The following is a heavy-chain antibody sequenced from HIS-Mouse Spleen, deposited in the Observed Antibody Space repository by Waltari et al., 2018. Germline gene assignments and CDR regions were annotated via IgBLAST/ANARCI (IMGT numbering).Heavy chain of an antibody. Sequence: EVQLVESGGGLVQPGGSLRPSGAASGFRFGRDWLSWVRQDPGKGLEWVANIKQDGSEKYYVDSVKGRFTISRDNAKNSLYLQMNSLRAEDTAVYYCARRLAPDYWGQGTLVTVSS. J-gene: IGHJ4*02. CDR1: GFRFGRDW. CDR2: IKQDGSEK. CDR3: ARRLAPDY. D-gene: IGHD4-17*01. V-gene: IGHV3-7*01.